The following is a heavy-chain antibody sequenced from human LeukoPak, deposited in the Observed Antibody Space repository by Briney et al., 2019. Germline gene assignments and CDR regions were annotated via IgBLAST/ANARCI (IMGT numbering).Heavy chain of an antibody. V-gene: IGHV4-34*01. CDR1: GGSFSGYY. Sequence: PSETMSLTCAVYGGSFSGYYWSWIRQPPGKGLEWIGSIYHSGSTYYNPSLKSRVTISVDTSKNQFSLKLSSVTAADTAVYYCARDRYYYDSSERWGQGTLVTVSS. CDR3: ARDRYYYDSSER. D-gene: IGHD3-22*01. J-gene: IGHJ4*02. CDR2: IYHSGST.